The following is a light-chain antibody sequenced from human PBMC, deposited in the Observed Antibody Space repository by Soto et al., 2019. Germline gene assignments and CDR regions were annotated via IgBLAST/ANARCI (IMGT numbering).Light chain of an antibody. CDR1: QSISSW. CDR3: QQYKSYSRT. J-gene: IGKJ1*01. CDR2: KAS. V-gene: IGKV1-5*03. Sequence: DIQMTQSPSTLSASVVDRFTITCLASQSISSWLAWYQQKPGKAPKLLIYKASSLESGVPSRFSGSGSGTEFTLTISSLQPDDFATYYCQQYKSYSRTFGQGTKVDIK.